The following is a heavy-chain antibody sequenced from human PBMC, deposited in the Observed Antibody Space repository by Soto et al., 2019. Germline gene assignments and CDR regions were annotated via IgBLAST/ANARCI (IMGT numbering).Heavy chain of an antibody. V-gene: IGHV1-18*01. CDR2: IVTYNGNT. D-gene: IGHD3-10*01. J-gene: IGHJ4*02. CDR3: ATSYGSGSRPFDS. Sequence: ASVKVSCKAAGYTFTNYGISWVRQAPGQGLEWMGWIVTYNGNTQSTQKLQGRVTMTTDTSTSTAYMELRSLRSDDTAVYYCATSYGSGSRPFDSWGQGTQVTVSS. CDR1: GYTFTNYG.